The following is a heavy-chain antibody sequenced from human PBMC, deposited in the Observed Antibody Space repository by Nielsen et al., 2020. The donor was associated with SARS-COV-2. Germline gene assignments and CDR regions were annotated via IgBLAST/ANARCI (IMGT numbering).Heavy chain of an antibody. Sequence: GGSLRLSCAASGFTFSSYTMNWVRQAPGKGLEWISSIRSSVGYKYYADSVKGRFTISRDNSKNTLYLQMNSLRAEDTAVFYCAKLAYSISGTDYWGQGTLVTVSS. CDR2: IRSSVGYK. D-gene: IGHD6-13*01. J-gene: IGHJ4*02. CDR3: AKLAYSISGTDY. V-gene: IGHV3-21*01. CDR1: GFTFSSYT.